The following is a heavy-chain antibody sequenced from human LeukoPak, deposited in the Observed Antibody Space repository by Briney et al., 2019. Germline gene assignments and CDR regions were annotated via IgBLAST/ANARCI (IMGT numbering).Heavy chain of an antibody. V-gene: IGHV3-48*01. Sequence: PGGSLRLSCAASGFTFSSYSMNWVRQAPGKGLEGVSFISSGYSTIYYADSVKGRFTITRDNAKNSLYLQMSSLSAEDTAVYYCAKSSSSYYDRSGYLDYWGQGTLVTVSS. D-gene: IGHD3-22*01. CDR1: GFTFSSYS. CDR2: ISSGYSTI. J-gene: IGHJ4*02. CDR3: AKSSSSYYDRSGYLDY.